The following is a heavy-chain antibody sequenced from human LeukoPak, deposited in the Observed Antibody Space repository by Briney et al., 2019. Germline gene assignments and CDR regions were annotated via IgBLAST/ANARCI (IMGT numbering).Heavy chain of an antibody. D-gene: IGHD6-13*01. CDR3: ARRTQDVIAALIDY. CDR2: INHSGGT. Sequence: SETLSLTCAVYGGSFSGYYWSWIRQPPGKGLEWIGEINHSGGTNYNPSLKSRVTISVDTSKNQFSLKLSSVTAADTAVYYCARRTQDVIAALIDYWGQGTLVTVSS. CDR1: GGSFSGYY. V-gene: IGHV4-34*01. J-gene: IGHJ4*02.